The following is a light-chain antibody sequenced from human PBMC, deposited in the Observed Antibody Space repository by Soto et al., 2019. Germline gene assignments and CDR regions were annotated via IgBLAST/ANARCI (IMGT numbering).Light chain of an antibody. V-gene: IGLV1-51*01. CDR1: SSNIGNNY. CDR3: GTWDSSLRAGGL. J-gene: IGLJ1*01. Sequence: QSALTQPPSVSAAPGQMVTISCSGSSSNIGNNYVSWYQQLPGTAPKLLIYDNYKRPSGIPDRFSGSKSGTSATLGITGLQTGDEADYYCGTWDSSLRAGGLFGTGTKVTVL. CDR2: DNY.